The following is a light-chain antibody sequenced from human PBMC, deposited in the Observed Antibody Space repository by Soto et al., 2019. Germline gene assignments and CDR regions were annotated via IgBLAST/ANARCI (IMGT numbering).Light chain of an antibody. CDR3: SSYTSSSTLVI. CDR1: SSDVGGYNY. CDR2: DVS. J-gene: IGLJ2*01. Sequence: QSALTQPASVSGSPGQSITISCTGTSSDVGGYNYVSWYQQHPGKAPKLMIFDVSNRPSGVSNRFSASKSGNTASLTISGLQAEDEADYYCSSYTSSSTLVIFGGGTKLTFL. V-gene: IGLV2-14*01.